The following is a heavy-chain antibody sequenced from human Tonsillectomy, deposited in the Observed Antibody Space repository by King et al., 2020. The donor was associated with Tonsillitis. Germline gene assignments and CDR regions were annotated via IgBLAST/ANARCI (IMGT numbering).Heavy chain of an antibody. V-gene: IGHV4-4*07. D-gene: IGHD3-22*01. CDR1: GGSISSYY. J-gene: IGHJ4*02. CDR2: IYTSGST. Sequence: QMQLQESGPGLVKPSETLSLTCTVSGGSISSYYWSWIRQPAGKGLEWIGRIYTSGSTNYNPSLKSRVPMSVDTSKNQFSLKLSSVTAADTAVYYCARDSSGYYYDRPYYFDYWGQGTLVTVSS. CDR3: ARDSSGYYYDRPYYFDY.